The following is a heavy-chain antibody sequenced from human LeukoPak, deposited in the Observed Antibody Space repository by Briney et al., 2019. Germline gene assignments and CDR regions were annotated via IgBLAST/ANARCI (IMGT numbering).Heavy chain of an antibody. CDR3: ARDLKRGYSSGRYSWGTGSSNDF. CDR2: ISPYNSST. CDR1: GYTFTSYG. J-gene: IGHJ4*02. D-gene: IGHD6-19*01. Sequence: ASVKVSCKASGYTFTSYGISWVRQAPGQGLEWMGRISPYNSSTYYAQNLQGRVTMTTDTSTSTTYMELRSLRSDDTAVYYCARDLKRGYSSGRYSWGTGSSNDFWGQGTLVTVSS. V-gene: IGHV1-18*01.